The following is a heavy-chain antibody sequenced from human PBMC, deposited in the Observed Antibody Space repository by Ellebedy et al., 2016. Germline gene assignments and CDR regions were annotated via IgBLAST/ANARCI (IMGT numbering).Heavy chain of an antibody. CDR1: GFTFYSYA. D-gene: IGHD5-12*01. V-gene: IGHV3-23*01. CDR3: AKSPGYSGYNRADY. J-gene: IGHJ4*02. Sequence: GESLKISXAGSGFTFYSYAVTWVRQAPGKGLEWVSSIRGRGDTTHYADSVKGRFTISRDNSKNTLYLQMDSLRVEDTAVYYCAKSPGYSGYNRADYWGQGTRVTVSS. CDR2: IRGRGDTT.